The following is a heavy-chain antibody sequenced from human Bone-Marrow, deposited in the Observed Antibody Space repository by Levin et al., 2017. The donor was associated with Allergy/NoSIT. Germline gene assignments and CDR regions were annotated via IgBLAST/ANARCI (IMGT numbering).Heavy chain of an antibody. CDR3: AKSKGVQNYYYGVDV. CDR1: GLSFSSYG. CDR2: ISHDGGYK. V-gene: IGHV3-30*18. J-gene: IGHJ6*02. D-gene: IGHD6-6*01. Sequence: GESLKISCSASGLSFSSYGMHWVRQSPGKGLEWVALISHDGGYKKFADSVKGRFDISRDNSNKTVYLLLNSLRPEDTSVYYCAKSKGVQNYYYGVDVWGRGTTVTVSS.